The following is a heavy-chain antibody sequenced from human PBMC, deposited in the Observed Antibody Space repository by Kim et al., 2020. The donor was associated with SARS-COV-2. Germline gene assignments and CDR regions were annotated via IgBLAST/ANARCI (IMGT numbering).Heavy chain of an antibody. Sequence: GGSLSLSCAASGFTFSSYAMSWVRQAPWKWLEWVSAISGSGGSTYYADSVKGRFTISRDNSKNTLYLQMNSLRAEDTAVYYCAKDRGRDFWDSSLSRAFDIWGQGKMVTVSS. CDR3: AKDRGRDFWDSSLSRAFDI. D-gene: IGHD3-3*01. V-gene: IGHV3-23*01. CDR1: GFTFSSYA. J-gene: IGHJ3*02. CDR2: ISGSGGST.